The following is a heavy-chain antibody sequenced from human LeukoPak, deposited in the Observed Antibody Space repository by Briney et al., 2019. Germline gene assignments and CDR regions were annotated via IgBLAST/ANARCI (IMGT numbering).Heavy chain of an antibody. D-gene: IGHD3-22*01. V-gene: IGHV1-8*01. CDR3: ARGLPPYYYDSSGFGFDP. Sequence: APVKVSCKASGYTFTSYDINWVRQATGQGLEWMGWMNPNSGNTGYAQKFQGRVTMTRNTSISTDYMELSSLRSEDTAVYYCARGLPPYYYDSSGFGFDPWGQGTLVTVSS. CDR1: GYTFTSYD. CDR2: MNPNSGNT. J-gene: IGHJ5*02.